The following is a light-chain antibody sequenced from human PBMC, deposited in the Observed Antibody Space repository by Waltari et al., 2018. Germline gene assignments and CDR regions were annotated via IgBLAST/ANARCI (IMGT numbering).Light chain of an antibody. Sequence: IQLTQSPSPLSASVGDTVTITCRASQNIRSFLNWYQHKAGNAPRLLISAASSLQSGVPSRFTGSGSGTDFTLTISNLQPEDFATYYCQQSYSMPPYTFGQGTELEIK. J-gene: IGKJ2*01. CDR3: QQSYSMPPYT. CDR1: QNIRSF. CDR2: AAS. V-gene: IGKV1-39*01.